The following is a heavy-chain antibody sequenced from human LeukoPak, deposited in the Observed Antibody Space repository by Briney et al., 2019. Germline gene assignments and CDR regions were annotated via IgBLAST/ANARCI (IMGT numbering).Heavy chain of an antibody. CDR1: GGSISSGSYF. CDR3: ASRITMVRGVISFDP. Sequence: SETLSLTCPVSGGSISSGSYFWSWIRQPAGKGLEWIGRIYTSGSTNYNPSLKSRVTVSVDTSKNQFSLKLSSVTAADTAVYYCASRITMVRGVISFDPWGQGTLVTVSS. V-gene: IGHV4-61*02. D-gene: IGHD3-10*01. J-gene: IGHJ5*02. CDR2: IYTSGST.